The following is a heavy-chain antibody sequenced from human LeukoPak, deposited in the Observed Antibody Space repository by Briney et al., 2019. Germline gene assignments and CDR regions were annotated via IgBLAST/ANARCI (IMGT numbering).Heavy chain of an antibody. J-gene: IGHJ4*02. Sequence: GGSLRLSCAASGFTFSSYAMHWVRQAPGKGLEWVAVISYDGSNKYYADSVKGRFTISRDNSKNTLYLQMNSLRAEDTAVYYCATSPIAAAVNSAGRLWGYYFDYWGQGTLVTVSS. V-gene: IGHV3-30*07. D-gene: IGHD6-13*01. CDR1: GFTFSSYA. CDR3: ATSPIAAAVNSAGRLWGYYFDY. CDR2: ISYDGSNK.